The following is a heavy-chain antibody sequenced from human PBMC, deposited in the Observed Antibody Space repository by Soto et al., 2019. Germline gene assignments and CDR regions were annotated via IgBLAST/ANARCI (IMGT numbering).Heavy chain of an antibody. D-gene: IGHD3-10*01. J-gene: IGHJ6*02. V-gene: IGHV5-51*01. CDR2: IYPGDSDT. Sequence: GESLKISCKGSGYSFTGYWIGWVRQMPGKGLEWMGIIYPGDSDTRYSPSFQGQVTISADKSISTAYLQWSSLKASDTAMYYCARLPTDRGYYYYYYGMDVWGQGTTVTV. CDR3: ARLPTDRGYYYYYYGMDV. CDR1: GYSFTGYW.